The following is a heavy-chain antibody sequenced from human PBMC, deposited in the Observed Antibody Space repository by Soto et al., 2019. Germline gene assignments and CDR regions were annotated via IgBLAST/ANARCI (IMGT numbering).Heavy chain of an antibody. J-gene: IGHJ4*02. D-gene: IGHD3-16*01. Sequence: SETLSLTCTVSGGSISFYYWSWIRQPPGKGLEWIGYIYYSGSTKYNPSLESRVAISVDTSKNQFSLNLSSVTAADTAVYYCAGDGGEGGFDYWGQRALVTVSS. CDR1: GGSISFYY. CDR2: IYYSGST. CDR3: AGDGGEGGFDY. V-gene: IGHV4-59*01.